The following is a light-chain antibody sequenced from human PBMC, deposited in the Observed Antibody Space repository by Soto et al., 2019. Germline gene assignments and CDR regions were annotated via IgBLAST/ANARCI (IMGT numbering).Light chain of an antibody. Sequence: DIQMTQSPSSLSASVGDRVTITCRASQDINNYLAWYQQKPGKVPKLLIYAASTLQSGVPSRFSGSGSGTDFTLTISSLQPEDVATYYCQRYDRAPRTFGPGTKVDIK. CDR2: AAS. CDR1: QDINNY. V-gene: IGKV1-27*01. J-gene: IGKJ3*01. CDR3: QRYDRAPRT.